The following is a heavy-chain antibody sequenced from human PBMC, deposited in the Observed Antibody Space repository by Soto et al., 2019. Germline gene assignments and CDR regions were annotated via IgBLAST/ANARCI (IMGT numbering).Heavy chain of an antibody. D-gene: IGHD4-17*01. J-gene: IGHJ4*02. V-gene: IGHV4-39*02. CDR3: ARSTGYGDSYFDY. CDR1: GGSISSSIYY. Sequence: SETLSLTCTVSGGSISSSIYYWGWIRQPPGRGLEWIGIIDYSGTTYYNPSLKSRLTMSVDTSKNHFSLNLSSVTAADTAVYYCARSTGYGDSYFDYWGQGTLVTVSS. CDR2: IDYSGTT.